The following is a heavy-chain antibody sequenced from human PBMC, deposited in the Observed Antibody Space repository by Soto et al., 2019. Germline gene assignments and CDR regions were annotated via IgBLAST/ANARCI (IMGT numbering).Heavy chain of an antibody. J-gene: IGHJ5*02. Sequence: SETLSLTCTVSGGSISSGGYYWSWIRQPPGKGLEWIGYIYYSGSTNYNPSLKSRVTISIDTSKNQFSLKLSSVTAADTAVYYCARGRGIAVARRWFDPWGQGTLVTVSS. CDR2: IYYSGST. CDR3: ARGRGIAVARRWFDP. D-gene: IGHD6-19*01. V-gene: IGHV4-61*08. CDR1: GGSISSGGYY.